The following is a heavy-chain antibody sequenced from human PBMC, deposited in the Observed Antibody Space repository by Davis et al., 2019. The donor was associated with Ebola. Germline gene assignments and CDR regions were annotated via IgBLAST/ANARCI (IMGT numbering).Heavy chain of an antibody. J-gene: IGHJ6*02. CDR1: GFTFSSYG. D-gene: IGHD6-19*01. Sequence: PGGSLRLSCGASGFTFSSYGMHWVRQAPGKGLEWVAVISYDGSNKYYADSVKGRFTISRDNSKNTLYLQMNSLRAEDTAVYYCAKSSGHGRYYYYGMDVWGQGTTVTVSS. V-gene: IGHV3-30*18. CDR2: ISYDGSNK. CDR3: AKSSGHGRYYYYGMDV.